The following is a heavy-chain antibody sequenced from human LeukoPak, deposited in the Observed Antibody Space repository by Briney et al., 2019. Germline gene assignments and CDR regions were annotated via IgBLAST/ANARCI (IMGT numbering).Heavy chain of an antibody. J-gene: IGHJ4*02. D-gene: IGHD3-10*01. CDR3: ARGGSGSYLDY. CDR2: ICTAGDP. V-gene: IGHV3-13*05. Sequence: GGSLRLSCAPSGFSFSTYDMHWVRQPPGKGLEGVSGICTAGDPYYSGSVKGRFTISREDARNSLDLQMDSLTAGDTAIYYCARGGSGSYLDYWGQGTLVTVSS. CDR1: GFSFSTYD.